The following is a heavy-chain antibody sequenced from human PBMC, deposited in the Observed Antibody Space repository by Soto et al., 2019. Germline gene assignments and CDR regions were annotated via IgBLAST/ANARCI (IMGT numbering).Heavy chain of an antibody. V-gene: IGHV4-39*01. CDR3: ASRVVSAGSDYFDY. CDR2: IYYSGST. D-gene: IGHD2-21*02. Sequence: SETLSLTCTVSGGSINSGGYYWGWIRQPPGKGLEWIGSIYYSGSTYYNPSLKSRVTISVDTSKNQFSLKLNSVTAADTAVYYCASRVVSAGSDYFDYWGQGTLVTVYS. J-gene: IGHJ4*02. CDR1: GGSINSGGYY.